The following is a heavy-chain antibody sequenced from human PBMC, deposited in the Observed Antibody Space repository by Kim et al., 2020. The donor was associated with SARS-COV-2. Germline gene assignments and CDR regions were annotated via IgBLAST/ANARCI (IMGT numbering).Heavy chain of an antibody. D-gene: IGHD2-15*01. Sequence: ASVKVSCKASGYTFTSYYMHWVRQAPGQGLEWMGIINPSGGSTSYAQKFQGRVTMTRDTSTSTVYMELSSLRSEDTAVYYCARKAPGYCSGGSCYGQSHGMDVWGQGTTVTVSS. CDR2: INPSGGST. CDR3: ARKAPGYCSGGSCYGQSHGMDV. J-gene: IGHJ6*02. CDR1: GYTFTSYY. V-gene: IGHV1-46*01.